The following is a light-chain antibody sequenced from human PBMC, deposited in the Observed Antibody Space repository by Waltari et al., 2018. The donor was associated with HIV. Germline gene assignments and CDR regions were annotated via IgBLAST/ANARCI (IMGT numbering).Light chain of an antibody. V-gene: IGLV1-44*01. CDR3: SAWDDSLNGVV. CDR1: SSNIGSNT. J-gene: IGLJ2*01. CDR2: STN. Sequence: QPPSASGAPGQWVTISCSGSSSNIGSNTVNWYQHLPGTAPKLLIYSTNQRPSGVPDRFSGSKSGTSASLSITGLQSEVEADYYCSAWDDSLNGVVFGGGTKVTVL.